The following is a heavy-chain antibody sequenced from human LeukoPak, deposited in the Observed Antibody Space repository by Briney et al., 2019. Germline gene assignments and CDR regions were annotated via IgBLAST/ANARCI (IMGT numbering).Heavy chain of an antibody. CDR2: ISSSSSYI. CDR1: GFTFSSYS. J-gene: IGHJ4*02. CDR3: ARDGPYSSSVYYFDY. Sequence: GGSLRLSCAASGFTFSSYSMNWVRQAPGKGLEWVSSISSSSSYIYYADSVKGRFTISRDNAKNSLYLQTNSLRAEDTAVYYCARDGPYSSSVYYFDYWGQGTLVTVSS. D-gene: IGHD6-6*01. V-gene: IGHV3-21*01.